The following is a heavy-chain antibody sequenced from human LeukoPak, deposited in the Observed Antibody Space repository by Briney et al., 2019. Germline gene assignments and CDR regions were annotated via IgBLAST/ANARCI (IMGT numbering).Heavy chain of an antibody. CDR2: INPNSGGT. CDR3: ARGESGYSAFDI. D-gene: IGHD3-22*01. Sequence: GASVKVSCKASGYTFTDYYMHWVRQAPGQGLEWMGWINPNSGGTNYAQRFQSRVTMTRDTSISTAYMELSRLISDDTAVYYCARGESGYSAFDIWGQGTLVTVSS. CDR1: GYTFTDYY. J-gene: IGHJ4*02. V-gene: IGHV1-2*02.